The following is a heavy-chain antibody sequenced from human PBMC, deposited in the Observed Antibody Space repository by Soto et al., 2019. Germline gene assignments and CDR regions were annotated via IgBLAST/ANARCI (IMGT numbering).Heavy chain of an antibody. CDR2: IIPRSATS. J-gene: IGHJ6*02. D-gene: IGHD5-18*01. Sequence: GASVKVSCKASGDTFSTYTITWMRQAPGQGLEWMGGIIPRSATSNYAQKFQGRVTMTRDTSTSTVYMELSSLRSEDTAVYYCAREGGYSYGESYYYYYGMDVWGQGTTVTVSS. CDR1: GDTFSTYT. CDR3: AREGGYSYGESYYYYYGMDV. V-gene: IGHV1-69*05.